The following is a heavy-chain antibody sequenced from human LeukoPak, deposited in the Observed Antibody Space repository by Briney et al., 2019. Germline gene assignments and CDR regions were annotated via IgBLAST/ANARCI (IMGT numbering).Heavy chain of an antibody. Sequence: GGSLRLSCAASGFTFSDYYMSWLRQAPGKGLEWVSYIRSSGSTIYYADSVKGRFTISRDHAKNSLYLQMNSLRAEDTAVYYCARVLYSSWFDPWGQGTLVTVSS. CDR2: IRSSGSTI. J-gene: IGHJ5*02. CDR3: ARVLYSSWFDP. D-gene: IGHD6-13*01. CDR1: GFTFSDYY. V-gene: IGHV3-11*04.